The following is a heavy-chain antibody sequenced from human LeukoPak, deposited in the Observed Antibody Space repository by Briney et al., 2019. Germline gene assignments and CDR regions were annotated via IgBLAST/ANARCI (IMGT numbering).Heavy chain of an antibody. CDR1: GLPFSTYA. CDR2: ISSNGGST. Sequence: GGSLRLSCSASGLPFSTYAMHWVRQTPGKGLEFVSAISSNGGSTYYADSVKGRFTISRDNSKDTLYPQMSSLRAEDTAVYYCVKAIPPQTLWGQGTTVTVSS. CDR3: VKAIPPQTL. V-gene: IGHV3-64D*06. J-gene: IGHJ6*02. D-gene: IGHD2-21*01.